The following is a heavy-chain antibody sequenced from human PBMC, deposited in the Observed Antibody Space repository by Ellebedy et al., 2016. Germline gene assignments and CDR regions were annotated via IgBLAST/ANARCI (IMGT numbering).Heavy chain of an antibody. Sequence: GGSLRLXXVASGFTFNNYAMSWLRQAPGEGLQWVSAIDGGKTYYTDSVKGRFTISRDNSKNTLYLQMNSLRAEDTAVYYCAKEERGKSFGRAWGQGTLVTVSS. CDR2: IDGGKT. D-gene: IGHD1-1*01. CDR1: GFTFNNYA. J-gene: IGHJ4*02. CDR3: AKEERGKSFGRA. V-gene: IGHV3-23*01.